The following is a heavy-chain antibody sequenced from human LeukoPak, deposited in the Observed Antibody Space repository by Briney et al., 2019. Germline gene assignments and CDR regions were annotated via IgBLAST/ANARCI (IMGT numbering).Heavy chain of an antibody. D-gene: IGHD3-22*01. CDR2: FDPEDGET. J-gene: IGHJ6*02. CDR3: ARGGEATMIVYYGMDV. V-gene: IGHV1-24*01. Sequence: ASVKASCKVSGYTLTELSMHWVRQAPGKGLEWMGGFDPEDGETIYAQKFQGRVTMTEDTSTDTAYMELSSLRSEDTAVYYCARGGEATMIVYYGMDVWGQGTTVTVSS. CDR1: GYTLTELS.